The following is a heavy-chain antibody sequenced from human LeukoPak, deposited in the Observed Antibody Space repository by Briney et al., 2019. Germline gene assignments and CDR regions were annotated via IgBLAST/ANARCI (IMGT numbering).Heavy chain of an antibody. V-gene: IGHV3-23*01. D-gene: IGHD3-3*01. CDR1: GFTFSSYA. CDR2: ISGSGGST. J-gene: IGHJ4*02. Sequence: PGGSLRLSCAASGFTFSSYAMSWVRQAPGKGLEWVSAISGSGGSTYYADSVKGRFTISRDNSKNTLYLQMNSLRAEDTAVYYCAKGRSYYDLWSGYEAHYYFDYWGQGTLVTVSS. CDR3: AKGRSYYDLWSGYEAHYYFDY.